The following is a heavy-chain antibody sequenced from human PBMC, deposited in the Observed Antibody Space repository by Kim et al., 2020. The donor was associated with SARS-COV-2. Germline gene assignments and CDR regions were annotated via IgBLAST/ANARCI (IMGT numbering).Heavy chain of an antibody. CDR3: ASLLLSGYGPGGY. Sequence: GGSLRLSCAASGFTFSSYEMNWVRQAPGKGLEWVSYINSSGSTIYYADSVKGRFTISRDNAKNSLYLQMTSLRAEDTAVYYCASLLLSGYGPGGYWGQGTLVTVSS. V-gene: IGHV3-48*03. J-gene: IGHJ4*02. D-gene: IGHD5-12*01. CDR2: INSSGSTI. CDR1: GFTFSSYE.